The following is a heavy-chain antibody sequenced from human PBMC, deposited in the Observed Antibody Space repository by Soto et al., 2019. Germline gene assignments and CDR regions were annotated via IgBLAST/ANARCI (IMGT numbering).Heavy chain of an antibody. Sequence: SSGTLSLTCAVYGWSFRGYYWDWVRQPPGKGLEWIGEIDHSGSTNYNPSLKSRVTTSVDTSKNQFSLKLSSVTAADTAMYYCARGRQQWLTPHIYYFDYWGQGTLVPVSS. CDR3: ARGRQQWLTPHIYYFDY. CDR1: GWSFRGYY. D-gene: IGHD6-19*01. V-gene: IGHV4-34*01. J-gene: IGHJ4*02. CDR2: IDHSGST.